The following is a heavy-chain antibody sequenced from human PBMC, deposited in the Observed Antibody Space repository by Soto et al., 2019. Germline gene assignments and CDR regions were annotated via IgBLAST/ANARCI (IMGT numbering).Heavy chain of an antibody. V-gene: IGHV1-18*04. CDR2: ISAYNGNT. CDR3: ARDWDSMSHFDI. CDR1: GYTFTSYY. J-gene: IGHJ3*02. D-gene: IGHD3-3*02. Sequence: ASVKVSCKASGYTFTSYYMHWVRQAPGQGLEWMGWISAYNGNTNYAQKLQGRVTMTTDTSTSTAYMELRSLRSDDTAVYYCARDWDSMSHFDIWGQGTMVTVSS.